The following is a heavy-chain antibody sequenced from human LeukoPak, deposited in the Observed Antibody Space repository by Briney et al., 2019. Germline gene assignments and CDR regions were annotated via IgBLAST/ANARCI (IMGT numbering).Heavy chain of an antibody. J-gene: IGHJ4*02. Sequence: ASVKVSCKVSGYTLTELSMHWVRQAPGKGLEWMGGFDPEDGETIYAQKFQGRVTMTEDTSTDTAYMELSSLRSEDTAVYYCATWGTPIVATTLDESRGFDYWGQGTLVTVSS. V-gene: IGHV1-24*01. CDR3: ATWGTPIVATTLDESRGFDY. CDR1: GYTLTELS. D-gene: IGHD5-12*01. CDR2: FDPEDGET.